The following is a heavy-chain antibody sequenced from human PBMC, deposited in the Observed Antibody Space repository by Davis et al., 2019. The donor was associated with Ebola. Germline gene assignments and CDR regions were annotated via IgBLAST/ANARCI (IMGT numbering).Heavy chain of an antibody. J-gene: IGHJ4*02. CDR1: GFSFEDDA. D-gene: IGHD6-25*01. CDR3: VKDRRSSGWVYYFDH. V-gene: IGHV3-43*02. Sequence: GGSLRLSCAASGFSFEDDAMHWVRQAPGKGLEWVSLISGHGDKTDYADSVKGRFTISRDNSKNSLYLQMNSLRSEDTAFYYCVKDRRSSGWVYYFDHGGQGALVTVSS. CDR2: ISGHGDKT.